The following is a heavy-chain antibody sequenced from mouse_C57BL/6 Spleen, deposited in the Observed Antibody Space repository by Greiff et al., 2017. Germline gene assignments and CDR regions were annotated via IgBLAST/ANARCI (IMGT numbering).Heavy chain of an antibody. J-gene: IGHJ4*01. CDR1: GYTFTGYW. CDR2: ILPGSGST. V-gene: IGHV1-9*01. Sequence: QVQLQQSGAELMKPGASVKLSCKATGYTFTGYWIEWVKQRPGHGLEWIGEILPGSGSTNYNEKFKGKGTFHADTSSYTAYMQLRSLATEDSAIYYCARRGLRLEWDYSMGYWGQGASVTVTS. D-gene: IGHD2-10*02. CDR3: ARRGLRLEWDYSMGY.